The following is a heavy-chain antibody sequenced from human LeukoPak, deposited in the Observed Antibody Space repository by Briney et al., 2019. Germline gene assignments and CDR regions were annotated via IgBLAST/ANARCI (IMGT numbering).Heavy chain of an antibody. J-gene: IGHJ6*03. Sequence: PGGSLRLSCAASGFTFSSYAMSWVRQAPGKGLEWVSAISGSGGSTYYAESVKGRFTISRDNSKNTLYLQMNSLRAEDTAVYYCARGSADGGNYLGYFYYYYMDVWGKGTTVTVPS. CDR2: ISGSGGST. V-gene: IGHV3-23*01. CDR1: GFTFSSYA. CDR3: ARGSADGGNYLGYFYYYYMDV. D-gene: IGHD1-26*01.